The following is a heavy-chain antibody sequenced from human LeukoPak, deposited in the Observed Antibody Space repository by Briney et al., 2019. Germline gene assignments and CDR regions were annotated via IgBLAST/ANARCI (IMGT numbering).Heavy chain of an antibody. CDR3: ASTLTYYYGSESYYIDC. CDR2: IFYSGST. J-gene: IGHJ4*02. D-gene: IGHD3-10*01. V-gene: IGHV4-39*01. Sequence: PSETLSLTWTVSGXSISSSSDYWGWIRQPPGRGLEWIWSIFYSGSTYYNPSIKSRVTISVDTSKNQFSLKLRSVTAADTAVYYCASTLTYYYGSESYYIDCWGQGTLVTVSS. CDR1: GXSISSSSDY.